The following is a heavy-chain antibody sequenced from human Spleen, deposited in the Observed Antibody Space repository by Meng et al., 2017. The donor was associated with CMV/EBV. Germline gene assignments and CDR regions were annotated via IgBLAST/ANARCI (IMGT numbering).Heavy chain of an antibody. CDR2: IYHGGTT. CDR1: GFTVGSNY. CDR3: ARRNYGNAFDI. V-gene: IGHV3-66*02. D-gene: IGHD1-7*01. Sequence: GESLKISCVASGFTVGSNYLTWVRQAPGKGLAWVSLIYHGGTTKYADSVKGRFTISRDNSKNTLYLQMNSLRAEDTAVYYCARRNYGNAFDIWGQGTMVTVSS. J-gene: IGHJ3*02.